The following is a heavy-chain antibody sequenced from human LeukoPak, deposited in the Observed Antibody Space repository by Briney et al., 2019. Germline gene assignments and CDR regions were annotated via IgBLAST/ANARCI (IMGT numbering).Heavy chain of an antibody. CDR3: ARGITMIVVAETRSSGMDV. J-gene: IGHJ6*03. Sequence: SETLSLTCTVSGGSISSYYWSWIRQPPGKGLEWIGYIYYSGSTNYNPSLKSRVTISVDTSKNQFSLKLSSVTAADTAVYYCARGITMIVVAETRSSGMDVWGKGATVTVSS. CDR2: IYYSGST. V-gene: IGHV4-59*01. CDR1: GGSISSYY. D-gene: IGHD3-22*01.